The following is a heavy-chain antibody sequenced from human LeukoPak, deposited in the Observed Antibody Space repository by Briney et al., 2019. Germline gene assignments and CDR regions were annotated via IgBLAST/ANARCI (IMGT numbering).Heavy chain of an antibody. CDR2: ISPTGSTT. CDR1: GFSFSGHW. J-gene: IGHJ4*02. Sequence: GGSLRLSCTASGFSFSGHWMHWARQLPGKGLVWVSRISPTGSTTSYADSVKGRFTVSRDNSKNTLYLQMNNLRAEDTAVYYCARQTGGYDYWGQGTLVIVSS. V-gene: IGHV3-74*01. D-gene: IGHD7-27*01. CDR3: ARQTGGYDY.